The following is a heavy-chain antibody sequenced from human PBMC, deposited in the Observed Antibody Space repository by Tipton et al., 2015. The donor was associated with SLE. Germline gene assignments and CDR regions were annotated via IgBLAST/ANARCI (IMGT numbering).Heavy chain of an antibody. CDR3: ANRGRYGGYEYYFDY. Sequence: SLRLSCLASGFTFSDYEMSWVRQAPGKGLEWVSGISGSGGSAYYADSVKGRFTISRDNSKNTLYLQMDSLRAEDTAVYYCANRGRYGGYEYYFDYWGQGTLVTVSS. J-gene: IGHJ4*02. CDR1: GFTFSDYE. V-gene: IGHV3-23*01. CDR2: ISGSGGSA. D-gene: IGHD5-12*01.